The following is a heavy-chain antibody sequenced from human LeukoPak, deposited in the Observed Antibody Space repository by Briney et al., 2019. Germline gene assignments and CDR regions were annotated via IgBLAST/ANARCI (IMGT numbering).Heavy chain of an antibody. V-gene: IGHV3-11*05. CDR3: ARGDYGGDYFDY. CDR2: ISSGSTYT. Sequence: GGSLRLSCEVSGFTFSDHYMSWIRQAPGERLEWVSYISSGSTYTNYADSVEGRFTISRDNAKNSLYLQMNSRRAEDTPVYYCARGDYGGDYFDYWGQGTLVTVSS. CDR1: GFTFSDHY. J-gene: IGHJ4*02. D-gene: IGHD4-23*01.